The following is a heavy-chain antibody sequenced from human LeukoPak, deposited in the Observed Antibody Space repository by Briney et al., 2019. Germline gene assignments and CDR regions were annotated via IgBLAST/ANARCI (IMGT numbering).Heavy chain of an antibody. V-gene: IGHV1-2*02. CDR1: GYTFTGYY. CDR3: ASSPYSSSWYDY. D-gene: IGHD6-13*01. J-gene: IGHJ4*02. CDR2: INPNSGGT. Sequence: GASVKVSCKAFGYTFTGYYMHWVRQAPGQGLESMGWINPNSGGTNYAQKFQGRVTMTRDTSISTAYMELSRLRSDDTAVYYCASSPYSSSWYDYWGQGTLVTASS.